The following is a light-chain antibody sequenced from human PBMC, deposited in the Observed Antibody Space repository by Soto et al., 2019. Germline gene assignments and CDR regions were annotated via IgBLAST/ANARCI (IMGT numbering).Light chain of an antibody. Sequence: DIQMTQSPSSLSASVGDRVTITFRASHDIGYYLNWYQHKPGKAPKLLIYAASSLQSGVPSRFSGSGSGTDFTLTISSLQPEDFATYYCQQSYSTPQTFGQGTKVDI. J-gene: IGKJ1*01. CDR1: HDIGYY. CDR2: AAS. CDR3: QQSYSTPQT. V-gene: IGKV1-39*01.